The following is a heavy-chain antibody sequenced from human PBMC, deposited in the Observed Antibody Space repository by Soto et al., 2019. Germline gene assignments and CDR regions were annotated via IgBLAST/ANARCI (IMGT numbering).Heavy chain of an antibody. V-gene: IGHV3-23*01. CDR2: ISGSGGST. J-gene: IGHJ5*02. Sequence: GGSLRLSCAASGFTFSSYAMSWVRQAPGKGLEWVSAISGSGGSTYYADSVKGRFTISRDNSKNTPYLQMNSLRAEDTAVYYCAKDRVRSSANWFDPWGQGTLVTVSS. CDR3: AKDRVRSSANWFDP. D-gene: IGHD6-6*01. CDR1: GFTFSSYA.